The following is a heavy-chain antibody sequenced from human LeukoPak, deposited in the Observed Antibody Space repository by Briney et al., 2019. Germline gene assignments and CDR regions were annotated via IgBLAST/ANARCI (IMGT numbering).Heavy chain of an antibody. Sequence: SETLSLTCTVSGGSISSSSYYWGWIRQPPGKGLEWIGSIYYSGSTNYNPSLKSRVTISVDTSKNQFSLKLSSVTAADTAVYYCARHRNIVVVPAAMYNWFDPWGQGTLVTVSS. CDR2: IYYSGST. J-gene: IGHJ5*02. CDR1: GGSISSSSYY. D-gene: IGHD2-2*01. CDR3: ARHRNIVVVPAAMYNWFDP. V-gene: IGHV4-39*01.